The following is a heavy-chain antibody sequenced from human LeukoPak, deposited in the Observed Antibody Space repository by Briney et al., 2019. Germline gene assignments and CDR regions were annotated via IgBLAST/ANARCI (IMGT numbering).Heavy chain of an antibody. D-gene: IGHD1-26*01. J-gene: IGHJ6*03. CDR1: GGSFSGYY. CDR2: INHSGST. Sequence: SETLSLTCAVYGGSFSGYYWSWIRQPPGKGLEGIGEINHSGSTNYNPSLKSRVTISVDTSKNQFSLKLSPVTAPDTAVYYCARGYQWELLGYYYYMDVWGKGTTVTVSS. V-gene: IGHV4-34*01. CDR3: ARGYQWELLGYYYYMDV.